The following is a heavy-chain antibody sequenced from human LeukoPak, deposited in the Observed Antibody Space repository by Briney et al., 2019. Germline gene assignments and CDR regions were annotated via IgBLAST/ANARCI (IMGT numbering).Heavy chain of an antibody. J-gene: IGHJ5*02. CDR1: GYSFTTYW. CDR3: ARHPPCSSGRRWFDR. V-gene: IGHV5-51*01. Sequence: GESLKISCKGSGYSFTTYWIAWVRQVPGKGLEWMGIIYPGDSDTRYSPSFQGQVTISADKSISTAYLQWSSLKATDTAMYYCARHPPCSSGRRWFDRWGQGTLVIVSS. D-gene: IGHD6-19*01. CDR2: IYPGDSDT.